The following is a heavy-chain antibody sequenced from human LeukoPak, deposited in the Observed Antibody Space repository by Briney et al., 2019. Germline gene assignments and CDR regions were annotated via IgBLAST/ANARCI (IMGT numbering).Heavy chain of an antibody. CDR1: GLTFSSYA. CDR2: VSASGDST. D-gene: IGHD3-10*01. CDR3: AKSHYYGSGSIDY. V-gene: IGHV3-23*01. J-gene: IGHJ4*02. Sequence: GGSLRLSCAASGLTFSSYAMSWVRQAPGKGLAWISTVSASGDSTSYADSVKGRFTISRDNSKNALYLQVNSLRADDAALYYCAKSHYYGSGSIDYWGQGTLVAVSS.